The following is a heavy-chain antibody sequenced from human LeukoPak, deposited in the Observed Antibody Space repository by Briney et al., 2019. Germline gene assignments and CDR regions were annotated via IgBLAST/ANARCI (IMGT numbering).Heavy chain of an antibody. CDR3: ARASAPIHARGRRVLDY. CDR1: GGSFSGYY. J-gene: IGHJ4*02. D-gene: IGHD4/OR15-4a*01. Sequence: SETLSLTCAVYGGSFSGYYWSWIRQPPGKGLEWIGEINHSGSTNYNPSLKSRVTISVDTSKNQFSLKLSSVTAADTAVYYRARASAPIHARGRRVLDYWGQRTLVILSS. V-gene: IGHV4-34*01. CDR2: INHSGST.